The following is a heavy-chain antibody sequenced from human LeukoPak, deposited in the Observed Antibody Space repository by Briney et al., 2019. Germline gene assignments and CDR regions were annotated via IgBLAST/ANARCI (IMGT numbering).Heavy chain of an antibody. CDR3: ARASYDFWSGYPNWFDP. CDR2: INHSGST. Sequence: KPSETLSLTCAVYGGSFSGYYWSWIRQPPGKGLEWIGEINHSGSTNYNPSLKSRVTISVDTSKNQFSLKLSSVTAADTAVYYCARASYDFWSGYPNWFDPSRQGTLVTVSS. V-gene: IGHV4-34*01. J-gene: IGHJ5*02. D-gene: IGHD3-3*01. CDR1: GGSFSGYY.